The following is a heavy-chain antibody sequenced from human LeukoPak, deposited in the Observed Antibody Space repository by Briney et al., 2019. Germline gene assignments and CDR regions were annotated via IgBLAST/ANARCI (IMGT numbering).Heavy chain of an antibody. J-gene: IGHJ4*02. V-gene: IGHV4-4*07. Sequence: PSETLSLTCTVSGGSISSYYWSWIRQPAGKGLEWIGRIYTSGSTSYNPSLKSRVTVSVDTSKNQFSLKLSSVTAADTAVYYCAREAVASPFDYWGQGTLVTVSS. CDR2: IYTSGST. CDR1: GGSISSYY. CDR3: AREAVASPFDY. D-gene: IGHD6-19*01.